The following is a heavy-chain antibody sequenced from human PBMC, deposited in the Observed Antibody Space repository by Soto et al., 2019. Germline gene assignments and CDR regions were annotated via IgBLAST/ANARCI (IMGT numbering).Heavy chain of an antibody. V-gene: IGHV3-66*01. D-gene: IGHD3-10*01. CDR3: ARSAGSSGSVRYFDY. J-gene: IGHJ4*02. CDR2: ISGGNNA. CDR1: GVSVNGNH. Sequence: GGSVGLSCVASGVSVNGNHMKWVRRAPGRGLEWVSVISGGNNAYYADSVKGRFTVSRDNSKNTAYLQMNSLRVEDTAVYFCARSAGSSGSVRYFDYWGQGT.